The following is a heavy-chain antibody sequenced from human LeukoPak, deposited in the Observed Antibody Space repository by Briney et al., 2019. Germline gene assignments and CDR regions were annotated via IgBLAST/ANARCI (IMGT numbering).Heavy chain of an antibody. J-gene: IGHJ4*02. CDR2: ISGNAVGT. CDR3: AKYGIVVAGKGLPDW. Sequence: GGSLRLSCAASGFTFSSYAMSWVRQAPGKGLEWVSSISGNAVGTYYADSVKGRFTISRDNSKNTMYMQMNSLRAEDTAVYYCAKYGIVVAGKGLPDWWGQGTLVTVSS. CDR1: GFTFSSYA. D-gene: IGHD6-19*01. V-gene: IGHV3-23*01.